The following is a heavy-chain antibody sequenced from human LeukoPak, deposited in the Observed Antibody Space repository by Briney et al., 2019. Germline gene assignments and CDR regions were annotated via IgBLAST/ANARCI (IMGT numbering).Heavy chain of an antibody. D-gene: IGHD3-22*01. V-gene: IGHV3-48*04. J-gene: IGHJ4*02. Sequence: GGSLRLSCAASGFTFSSYSMNWVRQAPGKGLEWVSYISSSSTIYYADSVKGRFTISRDNAKNSLYLQMNSLRAEDTAVYYCAREGYYYDSSGYYFDYWGQGTLVTVSS. CDR3: AREGYYYDSSGYYFDY. CDR1: GFTFSSYS. CDR2: ISSSSTI.